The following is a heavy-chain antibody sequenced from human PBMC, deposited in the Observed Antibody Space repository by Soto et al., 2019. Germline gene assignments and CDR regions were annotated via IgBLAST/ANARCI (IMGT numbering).Heavy chain of an antibody. CDR3: ASGGRNPVADFDY. D-gene: IGHD6-19*01. V-gene: IGHV3-33*01. CDR2: IWYDGSNK. Sequence: QVQLVESGGGVVQPGRSLRLSCAASGFTFSSYGMHWVRQAPGKGLEWVAVIWYDGSNKYYADSVKGRFTIARDNSKNTLYLQMNSLRAEDTAVYYCASGGRNPVADFDYWGQGTLVTVS. J-gene: IGHJ4*02. CDR1: GFTFSSYG.